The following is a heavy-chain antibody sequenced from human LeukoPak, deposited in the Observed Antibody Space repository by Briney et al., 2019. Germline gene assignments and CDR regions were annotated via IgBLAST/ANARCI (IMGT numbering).Heavy chain of an antibody. V-gene: IGHV3-7*01. CDR3: ARGAANTSGWYYFDF. CDR2: IKEDGSEK. Sequence: PGGSLRLSCAASGFTFSNYWISWVRQAPGKGLEWVANIKEDGSEKYYVDSVKGRFTISRDNAKSSLYLQMNSLRAEDTAVYYCARGAANTSGWYYFDFWGQGTLVTVSS. CDR1: GFTFSNYW. J-gene: IGHJ4*02. D-gene: IGHD6-19*01.